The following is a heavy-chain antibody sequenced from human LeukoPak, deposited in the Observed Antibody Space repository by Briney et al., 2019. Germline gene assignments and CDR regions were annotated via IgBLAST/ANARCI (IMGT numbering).Heavy chain of an antibody. CDR2: LTSSGAST. Sequence: GGTLRLSCAASGFTFTHYGVNWVRQAPGKGLEWVSGLTSSGASTYYADSVKGRFTISRDNSKNTVYLQINSLTAEDTAVYYCGRDSRWAQPDYWGQGTLVTVSS. CDR3: GRDSRWAQPDY. D-gene: IGHD5-24*01. CDR1: GFTFTHYG. V-gene: IGHV3-23*01. J-gene: IGHJ4*02.